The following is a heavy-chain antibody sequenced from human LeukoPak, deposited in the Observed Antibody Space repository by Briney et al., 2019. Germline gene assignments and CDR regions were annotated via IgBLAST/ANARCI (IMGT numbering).Heavy chain of an antibody. D-gene: IGHD4-17*01. CDR3: AREGDYGDLLDY. V-gene: IGHV4-59*01. CDR1: GGSIRSYY. Sequence: IPSETLSLTCTVSGGSIRSYYWSWIRQPPGEGLEWIGYIYYSGSTNYNPSLKSRVTISVDTSTNQFSLNLRSVTAADTAVYFCAREGDYGDLLDYWGQGTLVTVSS. CDR2: IYYSGST. J-gene: IGHJ4*02.